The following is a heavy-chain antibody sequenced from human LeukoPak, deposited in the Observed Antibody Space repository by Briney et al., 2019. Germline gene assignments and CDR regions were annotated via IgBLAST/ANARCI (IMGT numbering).Heavy chain of an antibody. V-gene: IGHV4-39*07. D-gene: IGHD6-19*01. CDR1: GGSISSGGYY. J-gene: IGHJ5*02. CDR2: INRSGST. Sequence: PSETLSLTCTVSGGSISSGGYYWSWIRQPPGKGLEWIGEINRSGSTNYNPSLKSRVTVSVDTSKNQFSLKLSSVTAADTAVYYCARGPYSSGWRYNWFDPWGQGTLVTVSS. CDR3: ARGPYSSGWRYNWFDP.